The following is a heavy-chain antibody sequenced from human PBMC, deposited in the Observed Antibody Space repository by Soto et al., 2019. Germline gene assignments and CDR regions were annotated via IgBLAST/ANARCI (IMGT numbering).Heavy chain of an antibody. CDR2: ISYDISNE. J-gene: IGHJ4*02. CDR3: ARKMSNCGGDCYYIAY. D-gene: IGHD2-21*02. V-gene: IGHV3-30*03. Sequence: QVQLVESGGGVVQPGRSLRLSCAASGFTFSSYGMHWVRQAPGKGLEWVAVISYDISNEYYADSVKGRFTISRDNSKNTLYLQMNSLRAEDTGVYYCARKMSNCGGDCYYIAYWGQGTLVTVSS. CDR1: GFTFSSYG.